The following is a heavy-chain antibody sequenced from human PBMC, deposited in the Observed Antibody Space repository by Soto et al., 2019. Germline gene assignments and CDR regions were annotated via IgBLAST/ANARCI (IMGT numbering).Heavy chain of an antibody. CDR2: IIPIFGTA. CDR1: GGTFSSYA. J-gene: IGHJ5*02. Sequence: SVKVSCKASGGTFSSYAISWVRQAPGQGLEWMGGIIPIFGTANYAQKFQGRVTITADESTSTAYMELSSLRSEDTAVYYCARVHCSSTSCYPGWFDPWGQGALVTVSS. D-gene: IGHD2-2*01. V-gene: IGHV1-69*13. CDR3: ARVHCSSTSCYPGWFDP.